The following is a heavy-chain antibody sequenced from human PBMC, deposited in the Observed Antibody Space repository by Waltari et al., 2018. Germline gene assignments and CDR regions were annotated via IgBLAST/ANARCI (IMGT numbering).Heavy chain of an antibody. D-gene: IGHD6-13*01. V-gene: IGHV1-69*01. Sequence: QVQLVQSGAEVKKPGSSVKVSCKASGGTFSSYAISWVRKATGQWLEWMGWIIPIFGTANYAQKFQGRVTITADESTSTAYMELSSLRSEDTAVYYCARERGAAAGPRYFDYWGQGTLVTVSS. CDR1: GGTFSSYA. CDR3: ARERGAAAGPRYFDY. CDR2: IIPIFGTA. J-gene: IGHJ4*02.